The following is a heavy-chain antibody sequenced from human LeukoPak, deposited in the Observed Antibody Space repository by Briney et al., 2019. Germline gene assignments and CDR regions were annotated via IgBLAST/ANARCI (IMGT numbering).Heavy chain of an antibody. J-gene: IGHJ4*02. D-gene: IGHD5-18*01. Sequence: PGGSLRLSCAASGFTFSSYGMHWVRQAPGKGLEWVAVISYDGSNKYYADSVKGRFTISRDNSKNTLYLQMNSLRAEDTAVYCCAREPPPKPRGYSYGSPAGGVDYWGQGTLVTVSS. CDR1: GFTFSSYG. V-gene: IGHV3-30*03. CDR2: ISYDGSNK. CDR3: AREPPPKPRGYSYGSPAGGVDY.